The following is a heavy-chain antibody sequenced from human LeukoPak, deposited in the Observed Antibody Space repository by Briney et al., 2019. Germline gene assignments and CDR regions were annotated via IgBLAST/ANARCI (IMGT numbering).Heavy chain of an antibody. J-gene: IGHJ4*02. D-gene: IGHD1-26*01. CDR1: GFTFSTSW. CDR3: ARGRGGSYFFDY. V-gene: IGHV3-74*01. CDR2: ITSDGSTT. Sequence: GGSLRLSCAAFGFTFSTSWMHWVRQAPGKGPVWVSRITSDGSTTIYAESMKGRFTISRDNAKNTLYLQMNSLRAEDTAVYYCARGRGGSYFFDYWGQGTLVTVSS.